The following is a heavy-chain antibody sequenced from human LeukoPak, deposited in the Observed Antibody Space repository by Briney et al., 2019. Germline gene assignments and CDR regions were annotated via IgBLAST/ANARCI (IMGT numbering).Heavy chain of an antibody. J-gene: IGHJ4*02. CDR1: GFTFSSYA. Sequence: GGSLRLSCAASGFTFSSYAMHWVRQAPGKGLEWVAVISYDGSNKYYADPVKGRFTISRDNSKNTLYLQMNSLRAEDTAVYYCARDGSYDSSGYSHPDYWGQGTLVTVSS. D-gene: IGHD3-22*01. CDR2: ISYDGSNK. V-gene: IGHV3-30-3*01. CDR3: ARDGSYDSSGYSHPDY.